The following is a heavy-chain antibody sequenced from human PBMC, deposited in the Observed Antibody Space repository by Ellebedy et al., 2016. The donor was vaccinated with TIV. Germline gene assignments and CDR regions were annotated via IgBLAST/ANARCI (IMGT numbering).Heavy chain of an antibody. D-gene: IGHD2-2*01. J-gene: IGHJ4*02. V-gene: IGHV3-33*01. CDR1: GFTFSHYG. Sequence: PGGSLRLSCAASGFTFSHYGMHWVRQAPGKGLDWVAVIWYDGSNKFYGDSVKGRFTISRDNSKNTLYLQMNSLRAEDTAVYYCARDPRVVVPAAMDHWGQGSLVTVSS. CDR2: IWYDGSNK. CDR3: ARDPRVVVPAAMDH.